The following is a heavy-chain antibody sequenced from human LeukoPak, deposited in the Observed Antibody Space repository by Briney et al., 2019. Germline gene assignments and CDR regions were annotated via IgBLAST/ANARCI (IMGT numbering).Heavy chain of an antibody. CDR3: AKDLGVRGDKGNWFDP. CDR2: ISYDGSSK. Sequence: GGSLRLSCAASGFTFSSYGMHWVRQAPGKGLEWVAVISYDGSSKYYADSVKGRFTISRDNSKNTLYLQMNSLRAEDTAVYYCAKDLGVRGDKGNWFDPWGQGTLVTVSS. J-gene: IGHJ5*02. D-gene: IGHD3-10*01. CDR1: GFTFSSYG. V-gene: IGHV3-30*18.